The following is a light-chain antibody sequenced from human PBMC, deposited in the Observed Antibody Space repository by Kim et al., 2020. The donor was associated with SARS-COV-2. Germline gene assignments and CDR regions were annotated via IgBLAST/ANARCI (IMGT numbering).Light chain of an antibody. CDR2: DVS. CDR1: SSDVGGYHY. Sequence: GQSITIACTGTSSDVGGYHYVCWYQTHRGKAPKRMIYDVSHRPSGVSTRFSSSKSGNTASLTISGLQAEDEADYYCISYTSSSTLLFGGGTKLTVL. J-gene: IGLJ3*02. V-gene: IGLV2-14*03. CDR3: ISYTSSSTLL.